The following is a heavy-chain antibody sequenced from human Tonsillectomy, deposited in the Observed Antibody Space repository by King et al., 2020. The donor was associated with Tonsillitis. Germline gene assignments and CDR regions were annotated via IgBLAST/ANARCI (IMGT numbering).Heavy chain of an antibody. CDR2: ISGSGGST. J-gene: IGHJ4*02. D-gene: IGHD3-3*01. Sequence: VQLLESGGGLVQPGGSLRLSCAASGFTFSSYAMSWVRQAPGKGLEWVSAISGSGGSTYYADSVKGRFTISRDNSKNTLYLHMNSLRAEDTAVYYCAKDGPYDFWSGYPFDYWGQGTLVTVSS. V-gene: IGHV3-23*01. CDR3: AKDGPYDFWSGYPFDY. CDR1: GFTFSSYA.